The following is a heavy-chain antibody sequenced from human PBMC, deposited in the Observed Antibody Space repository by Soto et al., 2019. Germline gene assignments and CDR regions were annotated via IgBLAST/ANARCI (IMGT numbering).Heavy chain of an antibody. CDR3: VKKGGTLHKVLNYPFDS. J-gene: IGHJ3*01. D-gene: IGHD1-1*01. CDR1: GFTFSSYV. Sequence: PGGSLRLSCVASGFTFSSYVIHWVRQAPGKGLEWVALISTDGTEKHYPGSVRGRFTISRNNSKNTLYLQMNSLRTEDTAGYYFVKKGGTLHKVLNYPFDSWGKGTKVS. V-gene: IGHV3-30*14. CDR2: ISTDGTEK.